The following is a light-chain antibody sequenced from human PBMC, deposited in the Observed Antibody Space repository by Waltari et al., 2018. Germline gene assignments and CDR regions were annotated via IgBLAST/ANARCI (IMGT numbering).Light chain of an antibody. V-gene: IGKV3-20*01. CDR2: GAS. J-gene: IGKJ4*01. Sequence: DIVLTQSPGTLSLSPGERATLSCRASQSVFTNSLAWYQQKPGQDPRLLIFGASNRASGIPDRFSGSGSGTDFTLTIGRLEPEDFAMYYCQQYHDSPPTFGGGTNVEI. CDR3: QQYHDSPPT. CDR1: QSVFTNS.